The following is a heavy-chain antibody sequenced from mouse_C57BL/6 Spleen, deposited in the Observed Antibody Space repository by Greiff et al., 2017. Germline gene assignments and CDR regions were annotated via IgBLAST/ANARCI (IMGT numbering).Heavy chain of an antibody. CDR2: IYPGSGST. D-gene: IGHD2-2*01. V-gene: IGHV1-55*01. CDR3: ARCDGYVGAGFAY. Sequence: VQLQQPGAELVKPGASVKMSCKASGYTFTSYWITWVKQRPGQGLEWIGDIYPGSGSTNYNEKFKSKATLTVDTSSSTAYMQLSSLTSADSAVYYCARCDGYVGAGFAYWGQGTLVTVSA. J-gene: IGHJ3*01. CDR1: GYTFTSYW.